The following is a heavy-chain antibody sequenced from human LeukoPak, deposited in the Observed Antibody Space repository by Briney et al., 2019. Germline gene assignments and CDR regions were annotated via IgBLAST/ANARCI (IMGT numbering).Heavy chain of an antibody. CDR1: GGTFSSYA. D-gene: IGHD2-2*01. V-gene: IGHV1-69*05. CDR2: IIPIFGTA. J-gene: IGHJ5*02. CDR3: AREGCSSTSCREGYNWFDP. Sequence: SVKVSCKASGGTFSSYAISWVRQAPGQGLEWMGGIIPIFGTANYAQKFQGRVTITTDESTSTAYMELSGLRSEDTAVNYCAREGCSSTSCREGYNWFDPWGQGTLVTVSS.